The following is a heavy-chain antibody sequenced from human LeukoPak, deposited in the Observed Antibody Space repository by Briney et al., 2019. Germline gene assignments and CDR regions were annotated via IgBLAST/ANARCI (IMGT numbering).Heavy chain of an antibody. CDR3: ARAGYGDSTRAFDI. D-gene: IGHD4-17*01. CDR1: GFTFSSYM. J-gene: IGHJ3*02. V-gene: IGHV3-21*01. Sequence: PGGFLRLSCAASGFTFSSYMMNWVRQAPGKGLEWVSSISGSSSYIYYAGAVKGRFIISRDNARNSLSLQMSSLRAEDTAVYYCARAGYGDSTRAFDIWGQGTMVTVSS. CDR2: ISGSSSYI.